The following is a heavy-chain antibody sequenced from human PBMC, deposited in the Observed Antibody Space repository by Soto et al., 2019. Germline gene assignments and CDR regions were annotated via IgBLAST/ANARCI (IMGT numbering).Heavy chain of an antibody. CDR2: IYYSGNT. CDR1: SGSIISCSNYY. Sequence: PSETLSLTCTFSSGSIISCSNYYWGWIRQPPGKGLEWIGSIYYSGNTYYSPSLKSRVTLYVDTSKNQFSLNLNSVTAADTAVYYCVTTAAYCNGISCYDFDNWGQGTLVTVSS. D-gene: IGHD2-2*01. J-gene: IGHJ4*02. V-gene: IGHV4-39*01. CDR3: VTTAAYCNGISCYDFDN.